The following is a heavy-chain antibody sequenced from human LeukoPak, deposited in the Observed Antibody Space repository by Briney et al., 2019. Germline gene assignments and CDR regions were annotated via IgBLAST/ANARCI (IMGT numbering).Heavy chain of an antibody. V-gene: IGHV1-2*02. Sequence: ASVKVSCKASGYTFTGYYMHCVRQAPGQGLEWMGWINPNTGGTNYAQKFQGRVTMTRDTSISTAYMELSSLRSDDTAVYYCARVLVPAGGGVVDYWGQGTLVTVSS. CDR1: GYTFTGYY. CDR2: INPNTGGT. D-gene: IGHD3-16*01. J-gene: IGHJ4*02. CDR3: ARVLVPAGGGVVDY.